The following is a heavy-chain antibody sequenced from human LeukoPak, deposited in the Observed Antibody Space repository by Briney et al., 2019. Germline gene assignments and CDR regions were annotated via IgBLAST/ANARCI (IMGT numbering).Heavy chain of an antibody. V-gene: IGHV3-48*04. CDR3: ARDSIALAGIDC. CDR2: ISSSGSTI. CDR1: GFTFSSYS. D-gene: IGHD6-19*01. J-gene: IGHJ4*02. Sequence: GGSLRLSCAASGFTFSSYSMNWVRQAPGKGLEWVSYISSSGSTIYYADSVKGRFTISRDNAKNSLYLQMNSLRAEDTAVYYCARDSIALAGIDCWGQGTLVTVSS.